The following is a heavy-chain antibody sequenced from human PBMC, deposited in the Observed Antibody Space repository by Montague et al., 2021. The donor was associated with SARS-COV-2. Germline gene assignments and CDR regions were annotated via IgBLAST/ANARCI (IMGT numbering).Heavy chain of an antibody. CDR3: VRHPQYDGLNGPPDF. CDR1: GVSVTDYY. V-gene: IGHV4-59*08. J-gene: IGHJ4*02. CDR2: VLYNKGT. Sequence: SETLSLTCTVSGVSVTDYYWSWIRQPPGKGLEWVGDVLYNKGTNFNSSLKSRVAISVDTSKNQFSLRLTSVTAADTAFYYCVRHPQYDGLNGPPDFWDQGTLVIVSS. D-gene: IGHD3-9*01.